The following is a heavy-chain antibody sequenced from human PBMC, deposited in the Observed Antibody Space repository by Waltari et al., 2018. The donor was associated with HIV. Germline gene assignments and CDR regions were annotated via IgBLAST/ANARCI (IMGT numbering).Heavy chain of an antibody. V-gene: IGHV1-2*02. CDR1: GYTFIGYF. CDR2: LNPRSGDT. CDR3: HRPWDSDHWGSDL. Sequence: QDQLIQSGTEVKEPGASLRVSCRASGYTFIGYFIHWVRQAPGQGREWMGDLNPRSGDTEYAQKFRGRVTLTGDTSVNTAYLDLKGLRFDDTATYFCHRPWDSDHWGSDLWGQGTLVIVS. D-gene: IGHD3-16*01. J-gene: IGHJ4*01.